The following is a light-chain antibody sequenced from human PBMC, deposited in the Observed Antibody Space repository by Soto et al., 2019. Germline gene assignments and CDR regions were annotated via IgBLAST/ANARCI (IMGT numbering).Light chain of an antibody. CDR3: QSYDSSLSGAYV. CDR1: SSNIGAGYD. Sequence: QSVLTQPPSVSGAPGQRVTISCTGSSSNIGAGYDVHWYQQLPGTAPKLLIYGNNNRPSGVPDRFSGSKSGTSASLAITGVQAEDEADYYCQSYDSSLSGAYVFGTGTKLTVL. V-gene: IGLV1-40*01. J-gene: IGLJ1*01. CDR2: GNN.